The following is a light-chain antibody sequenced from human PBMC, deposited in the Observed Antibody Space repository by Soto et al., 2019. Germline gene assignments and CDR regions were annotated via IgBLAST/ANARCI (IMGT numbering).Light chain of an antibody. CDR1: QGISSY. J-gene: IGKJ4*01. Sequence: AIRMTQSPSSLSASTGDRVTITCRASQGISSYLAWYQQKPGKAPKLLIYAASTLQSGVPSRFSGSGSGTDFTLTISSLQPGDFATYYCQQIYAYPLTFGGGTKVDI. CDR2: AAS. CDR3: QQIYAYPLT. V-gene: IGKV1-8*01.